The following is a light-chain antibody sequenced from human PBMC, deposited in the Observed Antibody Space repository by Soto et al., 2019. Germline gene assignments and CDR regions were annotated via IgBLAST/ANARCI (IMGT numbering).Light chain of an antibody. CDR3: CSYTSSSTHV. CDR2: DVN. Sequence: QSALTQPASVSGSPGQSITISCTGTSSDVGGYNFVSWYQQHPGKVPKLMIFDVNRRPSGVSDRFSGSKSGNTASLTISGLQAEDEGAYYCCSYTSSSTHVFGSGTKLTVL. V-gene: IGLV2-14*03. J-gene: IGLJ1*01. CDR1: SSDVGGYNF.